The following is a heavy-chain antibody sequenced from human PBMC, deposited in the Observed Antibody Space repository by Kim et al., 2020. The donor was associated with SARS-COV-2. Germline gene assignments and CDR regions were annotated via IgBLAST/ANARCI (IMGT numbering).Heavy chain of an antibody. J-gene: IGHJ3*02. Sequence: DSLKGRFTSARDNAKNTLYLQMNSLRDEDTAVYYCARDWAQDTSRDAFDIWGQGTMDTVSS. CDR3: ARDWAQDTSRDAFDI. D-gene: IGHD2-15*01. V-gene: IGHV3-48*02.